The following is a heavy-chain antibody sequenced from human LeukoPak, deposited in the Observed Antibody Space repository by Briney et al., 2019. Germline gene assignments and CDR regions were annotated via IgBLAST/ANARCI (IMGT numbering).Heavy chain of an antibody. V-gene: IGHV3-23*01. CDR2: ISGSGGST. D-gene: IGHD3-3*01. J-gene: IGHJ4*02. CDR3: AKLEDYPIDY. CDR1: GFTFSSYA. Sequence: AGSLRLSCAASGFTFSSYAKSWVRHAPRKGLEWVSDISGSGGSTYYADSVNSRFIISRNNSKNTLYMQMNSLRAEDTSVYYCAKLEDYPIDYWGQGTLVTVSS.